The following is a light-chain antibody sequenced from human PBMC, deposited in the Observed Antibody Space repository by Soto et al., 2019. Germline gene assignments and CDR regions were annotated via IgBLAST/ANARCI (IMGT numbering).Light chain of an antibody. J-gene: IGLJ3*02. CDR2: SVN. V-gene: IGLV1-44*01. CDR3: AAWDDSLNGPV. Sequence: QSVLTQPPSASGTPGQRVTISCSGSSSNIGSNTVNWYQQLPGTAPKLLIYSVNQRPSGVPDRFSGSKSGTSASLAISGLHSEDEADYYCAAWDDSLNGPVFGGGTKLTVL. CDR1: SSNIGSNT.